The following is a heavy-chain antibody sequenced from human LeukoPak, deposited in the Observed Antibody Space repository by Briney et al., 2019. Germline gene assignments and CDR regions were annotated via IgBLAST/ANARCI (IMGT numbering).Heavy chain of an antibody. V-gene: IGHV3-7*05. CDR3: ARVGGYSYGRYYYYYGMDV. CDR1: GFTFSSYW. Sequence: PGGSLRLSCAASGFTFSSYWMSWVRQAPGKGLEWVANIKQDGSEKYYVDSVKGRFTISRDNAKNSLYLQMNSLRAEDTAVYYCARVGGYSYGRYYYYYGMDVWGQGTTVIVSS. D-gene: IGHD5-18*01. CDR2: IKQDGSEK. J-gene: IGHJ6*02.